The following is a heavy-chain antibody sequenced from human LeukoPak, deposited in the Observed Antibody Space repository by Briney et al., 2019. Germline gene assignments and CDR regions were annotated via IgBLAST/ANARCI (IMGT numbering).Heavy chain of an antibody. J-gene: IGHJ4*02. Sequence: SETLSLTCAVYGGSFSGYYWSWIRQPPGKGLEWIGYIYYSGSTNYNPSLKSRVTISVDTSKNQFSLKLSSVTAADTAVYYCARAFRGVIPFDYWGQGTLVTVSS. CDR2: IYYSGST. CDR1: GGSFSGYY. D-gene: IGHD3-10*01. CDR3: ARAFRGVIPFDY. V-gene: IGHV4-59*01.